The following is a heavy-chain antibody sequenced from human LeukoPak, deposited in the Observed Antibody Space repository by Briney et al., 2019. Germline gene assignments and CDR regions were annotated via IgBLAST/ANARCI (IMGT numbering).Heavy chain of an antibody. Sequence: SVKVSCKASGGTFSSYAISWVRQAPGQGLEWMGGIIPIFGTANYAQKFQGRVTITADKSTSTAYMELSRLRSDDTAVYYCAREEWLVRGGFDYWGQGTLVTVSS. CDR3: AREEWLVRGGFDY. J-gene: IGHJ4*02. CDR2: IIPIFGTA. D-gene: IGHD6-19*01. CDR1: GGTFSSYA. V-gene: IGHV1-69*06.